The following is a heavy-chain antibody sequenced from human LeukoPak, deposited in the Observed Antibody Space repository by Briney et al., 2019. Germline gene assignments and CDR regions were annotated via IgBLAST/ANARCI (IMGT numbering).Heavy chain of an antibody. V-gene: IGHV3-11*05. CDR3: ARGGTDSYGLRRIDS. CDR1: GFTFTDYY. J-gene: IGHJ4*02. Sequence: PGGSLRLSCAASGFTFTDYYMTWIRQAPGKGLEWVSNISSSSSYTDYADSVKGRFTISRDNAKNSLYLQMNSLRAEDTAVYYCARGGTDSYGLRRIDSWGQGTLVTVSS. CDR2: ISSSSSYT. D-gene: IGHD5-18*01.